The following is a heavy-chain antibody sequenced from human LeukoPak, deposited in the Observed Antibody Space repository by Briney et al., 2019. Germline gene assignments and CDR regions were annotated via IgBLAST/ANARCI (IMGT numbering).Heavy chain of an antibody. V-gene: IGHV4-59*12. CDR2: IYYSGST. CDR1: GGSISSFY. D-gene: IGHD2-2*01. J-gene: IGHJ3*02. Sequence: SETLSLTCTVSGGSISSFYWSWIRQPPGKGLEWIGYIYYSGSTNHNPSLKSRVTISVDKSKNQFSLKLSSVTAADTAVYYCARADGYCSSTSCQGNDAFDIWGQGTMVTVSS. CDR3: ARADGYCSSTSCQGNDAFDI.